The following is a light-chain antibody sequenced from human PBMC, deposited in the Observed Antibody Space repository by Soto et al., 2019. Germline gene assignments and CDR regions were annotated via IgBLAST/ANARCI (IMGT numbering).Light chain of an antibody. V-gene: IGKV1-39*01. CDR3: QPTYSNLPLI. CDR1: QNIRNY. Sequence: DIQMTQSPTSLSASVGERVTITCRASQNIRNYLNWYQQKSGKTPKLLIYAASSLQTGVPSRFSGSGSGTDFTLTISSLQPEDFATYYCQPTYSNLPLIFGGGTKVDIK. CDR2: AAS. J-gene: IGKJ4*01.